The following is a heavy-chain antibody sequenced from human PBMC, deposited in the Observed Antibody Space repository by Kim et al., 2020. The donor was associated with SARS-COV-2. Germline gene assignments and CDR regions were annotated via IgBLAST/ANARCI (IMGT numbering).Heavy chain of an antibody. CDR1: GYTFTSYG. D-gene: IGHD3-9*01. CDR3: ARNYDILTGYSQNNWFDP. V-gene: IGHV1-18*01. CDR2: ISAYNGNT. J-gene: IGHJ5*02. Sequence: ASVKVSCKASGYTFTSYGISWVRQAPGQGLEWMGWISAYNGNTNYAQKLQGRVTMTTDTSTSTAYMELRSLRSDDTAVYYCARNYDILTGYSQNNWFDPWGQGTLVTVSS.